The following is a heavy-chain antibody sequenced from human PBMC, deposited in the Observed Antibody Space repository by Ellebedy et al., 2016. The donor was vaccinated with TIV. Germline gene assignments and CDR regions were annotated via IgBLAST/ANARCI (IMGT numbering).Heavy chain of an antibody. D-gene: IGHD3-16*01. CDR1: GFTFSSYS. V-gene: IGHV3-21*01. CDR3: ARDRPGIIYGLDV. Sequence: PGGSLRLSCAASGFTFSSYSMNWVRQAPGKGLEWVSSITSTSYIYYADSVKGRFTISRDNGKNSLYLQMNRLRVDDTAVYYCARDRPGIIYGLDVWGQGTTVTVSS. J-gene: IGHJ6*02. CDR2: ITSTSYI.